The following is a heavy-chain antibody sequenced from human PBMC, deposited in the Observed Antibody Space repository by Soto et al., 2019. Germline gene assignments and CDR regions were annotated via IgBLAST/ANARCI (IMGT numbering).Heavy chain of an antibody. CDR2: INPSAGTT. Sequence: QVQLVQSGAEVKKPGASVKVSCKASGYTFTNYYMHWVRQAPGQGLEWMGIINPSAGTTTYAQRFQGRVTMTRDTSTSTVYMELSSLRSEDTAVYYCASSDITGTTEFPSWGQGTLVTVSS. CDR3: ASSDITGTTEFPS. CDR1: GYTFTNYY. J-gene: IGHJ5*02. V-gene: IGHV1-46*01. D-gene: IGHD1-7*01.